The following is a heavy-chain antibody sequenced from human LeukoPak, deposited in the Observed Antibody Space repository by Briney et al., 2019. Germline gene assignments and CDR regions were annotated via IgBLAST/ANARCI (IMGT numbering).Heavy chain of an antibody. D-gene: IGHD3-16*02. CDR3: ARRPGFMITFGGVIVGGGMIDY. V-gene: IGHV4-59*05. CDR1: GGSISSYY. J-gene: IGHJ4*02. CDR2: IYYSGST. Sequence: KTSETLSLTCTVSGGSISSYYWSWIRQPPGKGLEWIGSIYYSGSTYYNPSLKSRVTISVDTSKNQFSLKLSSVTAADTAVYYCARRPGFMITFGGVIVGGGMIDYWGQGTLVTVSS.